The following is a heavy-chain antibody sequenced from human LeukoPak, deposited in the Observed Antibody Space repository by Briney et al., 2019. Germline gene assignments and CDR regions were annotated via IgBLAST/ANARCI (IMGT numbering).Heavy chain of an antibody. CDR3: AKLTRSLSNAFDI. Sequence: GGSLRLSCPASGFTFSSYVMSWVRQAPGQGLEWVPIITAAGAGTYYTDSVKGRFTISRDNSKNTLYLQMISLRAEDTAVYYCAKLTRSLSNAFDIWGQGTMVTVSS. J-gene: IGHJ3*02. CDR1: GFTFSSYV. V-gene: IGHV3-23*01. CDR2: ITAAGAGT. D-gene: IGHD2/OR15-2a*01.